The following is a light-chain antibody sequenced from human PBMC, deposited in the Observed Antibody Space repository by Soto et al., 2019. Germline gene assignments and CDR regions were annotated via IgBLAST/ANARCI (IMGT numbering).Light chain of an antibody. Sequence: QSALTQPPSASGSPGQSVTISCTGTSSDVGGYNYVSWYQQHPGKAPKLMIYEVSKRPSGVPDRFSGSKSGNTASLTVSGPQVGDEANYYCSSYAGSKNFVFGGGTKVTVL. J-gene: IGLJ2*01. V-gene: IGLV2-8*01. CDR1: SSDVGGYNY. CDR3: SSYAGSKNFV. CDR2: EVS.